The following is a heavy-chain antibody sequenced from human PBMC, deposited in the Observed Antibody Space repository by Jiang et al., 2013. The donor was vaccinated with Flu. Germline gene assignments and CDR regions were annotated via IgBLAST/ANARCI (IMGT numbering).Heavy chain of an antibody. CDR1: SISSSSYY. CDR3: ARDNSSSFFD. V-gene: IGHV4-39*07. CDR2: IYYSGST. J-gene: IGHJ4*02. Sequence: SISSSSYYWGWIRQPPGKGLEWIGSIYYSGSTYYNPSLKSRVTISVDTSKNQFSLKLSSVTAADTAVYYCARDNSSSFFDWGQGTLVTVSS. D-gene: IGHD6-6*01.